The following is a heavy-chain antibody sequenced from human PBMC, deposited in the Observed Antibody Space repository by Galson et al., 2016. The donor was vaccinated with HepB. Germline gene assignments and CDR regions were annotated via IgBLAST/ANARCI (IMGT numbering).Heavy chain of an antibody. CDR1: SVTTKRVD. CDR2: IYWDEDK. D-gene: IGHD1-1*01. Sequence: LVKPTQTPTLTCSFSSVTTKRVDVGWIRQPPGKALEWLALIYWDEDKRYNPSLKSRLTITRDTSKNQVVLTMTNMDPVDTATYYCAHVRDGLELYFDSWGQGTLVTVSS. J-gene: IGHJ4*02. V-gene: IGHV2-5*02. CDR3: AHVRDGLELYFDS.